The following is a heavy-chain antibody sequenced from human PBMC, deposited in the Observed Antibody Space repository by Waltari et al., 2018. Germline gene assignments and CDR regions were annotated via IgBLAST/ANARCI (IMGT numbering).Heavy chain of an antibody. J-gene: IGHJ4*02. CDR2: VYTSGST. D-gene: IGHD3-10*01. Sequence: QVQVQESGPGLVKPSETLSLTCTVSGASISNYFWSWIRQPAGKGLEWIGRVYTSGSTNYNPSLKSRVTMSIETSKNQFSLKLSSVTAADTAVYYCVRDGGAIFDYWGQGTLVTVSS. CDR3: VRDGGAIFDY. CDR1: GASISNYF. V-gene: IGHV4-4*07.